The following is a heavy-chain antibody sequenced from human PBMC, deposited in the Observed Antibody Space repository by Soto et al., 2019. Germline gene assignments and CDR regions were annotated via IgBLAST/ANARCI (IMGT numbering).Heavy chain of an antibody. CDR1: GFTFSTYA. J-gene: IGHJ4*02. Sequence: EVQVLESGGGLVQPGGSLRLSCAASGFTFSTYAMTWVRQAPGKGLEWVSALSGNSGTTYFADSVKGRFTISRDNSRNTVYLQMSSLRAEDTALYYCAKGSKLTIFSPNDYWGQGTLVTVSS. CDR2: LSGNSGTT. D-gene: IGHD3-3*01. CDR3: AKGSKLTIFSPNDY. V-gene: IGHV3-23*01.